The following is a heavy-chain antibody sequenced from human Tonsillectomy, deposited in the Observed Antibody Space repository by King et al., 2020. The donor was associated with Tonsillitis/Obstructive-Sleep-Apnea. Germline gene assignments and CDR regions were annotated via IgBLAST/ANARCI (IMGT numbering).Heavy chain of an antibody. Sequence: VQLVESGAEVKKPGESLKISCKGSGYSFNNYWIGWVRQMPGKGLEWMGIIYPGDSDIRHSPSVQGQVTISADKSISTAYLQWSSLKASDTAMYYCGSREGRSSYDAFDIWGQGTMVTVSS. CDR1: GYSFNNYW. CDR3: GSREGRSSYDAFDI. D-gene: IGHD6-13*01. J-gene: IGHJ3*02. CDR2: IYPGDSDI. V-gene: IGHV5-51*01.